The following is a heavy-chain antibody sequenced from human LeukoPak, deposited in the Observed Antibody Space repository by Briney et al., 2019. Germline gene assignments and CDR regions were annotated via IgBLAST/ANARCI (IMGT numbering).Heavy chain of an antibody. V-gene: IGHV3-30-3*01. CDR2: ISYDGSNK. CDR1: GFTFSSYA. Sequence: PGGSLRLSCAASGFTFSSYAMHWVRQAPGKGLEWVAVISYDGSNKYYADSVKGRFTISRDNSKNTLYLQMNSLRAEDTAVYYCARGLSIAVAGTPFGYWGQGTLVTVSS. D-gene: IGHD6-19*01. CDR3: ARGLSIAVAGTPFGY. J-gene: IGHJ4*02.